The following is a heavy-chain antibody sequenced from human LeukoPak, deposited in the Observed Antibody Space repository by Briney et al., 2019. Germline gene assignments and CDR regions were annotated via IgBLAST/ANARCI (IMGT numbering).Heavy chain of an antibody. CDR1: GFTFSSYW. CDR2: IKQDGSEK. J-gene: IGHJ6*02. Sequence: RGSLRLSCAASGFTFSSYWMTWVRQAPGKALEWVANIKQDGSEKYYVDSVKGRFTISRDNAQNSLYLQMNSLRAEDTAVYYCASYPVAVASYYYYGMDVWGQGTTVTVSS. V-gene: IGHV3-7*01. D-gene: IGHD6-19*01. CDR3: ASYPVAVASYYYYGMDV.